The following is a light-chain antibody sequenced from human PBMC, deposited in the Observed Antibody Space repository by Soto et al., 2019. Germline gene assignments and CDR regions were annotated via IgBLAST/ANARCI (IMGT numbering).Light chain of an antibody. CDR2: NNH. J-gene: IGLJ2*01. Sequence: QAVVTQPPSVSGAPGQSVTISCTGTSSNIGAGYDIHWYQQPPGTAPKLVIYNNHNRPSGVPDRFSGSKSGTSGSLAITGLQAEDEADYFCQSYDSTLTGVIFGGGTKLTVL. CDR3: QSYDSTLTGVI. V-gene: IGLV1-40*01. CDR1: SSNIGAGYD.